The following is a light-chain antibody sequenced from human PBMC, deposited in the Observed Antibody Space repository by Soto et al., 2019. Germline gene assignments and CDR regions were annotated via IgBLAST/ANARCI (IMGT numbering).Light chain of an antibody. CDR1: SGHSSYA. CDR3: QTWGTGIA. J-gene: IGLJ2*01. CDR2: LNSDGSH. V-gene: IGLV4-69*01. Sequence: QSVLTQSPSASASLGASVKLTSTLSSGHSSYAIAWHQQQPEKGPRYLMKLNSDGSHSKGDGIPDRFSGSSSGAERYLTISSLQSEDEADYYCQTWGTGIAFGGGTKVTVL.